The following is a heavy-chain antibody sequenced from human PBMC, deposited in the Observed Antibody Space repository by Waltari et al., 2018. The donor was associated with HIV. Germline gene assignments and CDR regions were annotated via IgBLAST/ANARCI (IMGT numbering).Heavy chain of an antibody. CDR1: GFTFSVGG. D-gene: IGHD4-17*01. CDR2: ISGRGDST. CDR3: ATLYSDYGDY. J-gene: IGHJ4*02. V-gene: IGHV3-23*01. Sequence: EVQLLESGGGFVQPGGSLRLSCAASGFTFSVGGRDWVRQAPGKGLEWVSRISGRGDSTNYADSVKGRFTISRDNSKNTLSLQITSLRVDDTAVYYCATLYSDYGDYWGQGALVTVSS.